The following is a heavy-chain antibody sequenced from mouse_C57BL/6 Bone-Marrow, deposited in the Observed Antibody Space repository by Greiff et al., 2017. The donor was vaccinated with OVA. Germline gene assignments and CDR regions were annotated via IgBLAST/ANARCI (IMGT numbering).Heavy chain of an antibody. D-gene: IGHD2-5*01. J-gene: IGHJ3*01. Sequence: QLHPPGPALFHPVASVPLSCTASVFTFPSYCLPFLLPRPFPGLALIGTINPSNGGTNYNEKFKSKATLTVDKSSSTAYMKLSGLTSEDSAVYYCARSGAYYSNYEVAWFAYWGQGTLVTVSA. CDR1: VFTFPSYC. V-gene: IGHV1-53*01. CDR3: ARSGAYYSNYEVAWFAY. CDR2: INPSNGGT.